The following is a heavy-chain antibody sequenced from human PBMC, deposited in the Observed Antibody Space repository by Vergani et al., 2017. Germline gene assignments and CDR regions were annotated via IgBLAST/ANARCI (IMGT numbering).Heavy chain of an antibody. D-gene: IGHD3-22*01. CDR1: GYTFTGYY. CDR3: ARDEAYYYDSSGYPHGN. Sequence: QVQLVQSGAEVKKPGASVKVSCKASGYTFTGYYMHWVRQAPGQGLEWMGWINPNSGGTNYAQKFQGRVTMTSDTSISTAYMELSRLRSDDTAVYYCARDEAYYYDSSGYPHGNWGQGTLVTVSS. CDR2: INPNSGGT. J-gene: IGHJ4*02. V-gene: IGHV1-2*02.